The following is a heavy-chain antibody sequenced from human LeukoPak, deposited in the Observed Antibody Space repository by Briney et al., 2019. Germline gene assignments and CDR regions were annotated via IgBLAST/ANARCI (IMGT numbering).Heavy chain of an antibody. Sequence: TGGSLRLSCAASGFTFSDYYMSWIRQAPGKGLEWVSYISSSGSIIYYADSVKGRFTISRDNAKNSLYLQMNSLRAEDTALYYCAKDAREDYYYYMDVWGKGTTVTVSS. CDR1: GFTFSDYY. D-gene: IGHD1-26*01. CDR3: AKDAREDYYYYMDV. V-gene: IGHV3-11*01. J-gene: IGHJ6*03. CDR2: ISSSGSII.